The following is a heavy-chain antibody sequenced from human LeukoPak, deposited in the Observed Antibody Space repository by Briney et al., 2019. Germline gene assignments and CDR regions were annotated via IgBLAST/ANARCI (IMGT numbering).Heavy chain of an antibody. J-gene: IGHJ5*02. CDR1: GYTLTELS. D-gene: IGHD3-3*01. V-gene: IGHV1-24*01. Sequence: ASVNVSCKVFGYTLTELSMHWVRQAPGKGLEWMGGFDPEDGETIYAQKFQGRVTMTEDTSTDTAYMELSSLRSEDTAVYYCATYPPQAVVIIRGWFDPWGQGTLVTVSS. CDR3: ATYPPQAVVIIRGWFDP. CDR2: FDPEDGET.